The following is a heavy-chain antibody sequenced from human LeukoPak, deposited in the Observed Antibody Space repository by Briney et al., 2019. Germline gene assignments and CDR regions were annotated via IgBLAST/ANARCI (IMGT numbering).Heavy chain of an antibody. CDR2: ISSSLNSI. Sequence: PGGSLRLSCAATGFTFSSYNMNWVRQAPGKGLEWVSFISSSLNSIYYADSVKGRFTISRDNAKNSLYLHMNSLRAEDTAVYYCARTLDYIDYSGQGTLVTVSS. CDR3: ARTLDYIDY. J-gene: IGHJ4*02. CDR1: GFTFSSYN. V-gene: IGHV3-48*01.